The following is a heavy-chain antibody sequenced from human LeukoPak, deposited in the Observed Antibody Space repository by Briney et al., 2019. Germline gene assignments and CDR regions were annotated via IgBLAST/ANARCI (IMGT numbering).Heavy chain of an antibody. J-gene: IGHJ3*02. CDR3: ARGGSTTGTTAAFDI. CDR1: GFTFTTYW. CDR2: ISSSSSYI. D-gene: IGHD1-1*01. Sequence: GGSLRLSCAASGFTFTTYWMHWVRQAPGKGLEWVSSISSSSSYIYYADSVKGRFTISRDNAKNSLYLQMNSLRAEDTAVYYCARGGSTTGTTAAFDIWGQGTMVTVSS. V-gene: IGHV3-21*01.